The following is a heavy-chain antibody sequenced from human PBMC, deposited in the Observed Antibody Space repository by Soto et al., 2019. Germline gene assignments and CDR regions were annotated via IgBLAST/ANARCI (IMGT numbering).Heavy chain of an antibody. CDR1: GFTFSSYA. V-gene: IGHV3-23*01. Sequence: GGSLRLSCAASGFTFSSYAMSWVRQAPGKGLEWVSAISGSGGSTYYADSVKGRFTISRDNSKNTLYLQMNSLRAEDTAVYYCAKDVVIVVVVGATPAYGMDVWGQGTTVTVFS. CDR2: ISGSGGST. J-gene: IGHJ6*02. D-gene: IGHD2-15*01. CDR3: AKDVVIVVVVGATPAYGMDV.